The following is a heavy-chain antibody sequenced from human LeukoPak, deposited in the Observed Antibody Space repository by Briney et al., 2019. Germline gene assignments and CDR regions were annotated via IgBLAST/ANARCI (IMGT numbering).Heavy chain of an antibody. CDR2: IYYRVTS. D-gene: IGHD3-10*01. V-gene: IGHV4-59*01. J-gene: IGHJ4*02. Sequence: SETLSLTCTVSGDSISTYYWSWIRRPPGKGLEWIGYIYYRVTSDYNPSLKSRVTMSVDMSTRQISLKLSSVTAADTAVYYCARAVGGDGSGSLWGPGTLVTVSS. CDR1: GDSISTYY. CDR3: ARAVGGDGSGSL.